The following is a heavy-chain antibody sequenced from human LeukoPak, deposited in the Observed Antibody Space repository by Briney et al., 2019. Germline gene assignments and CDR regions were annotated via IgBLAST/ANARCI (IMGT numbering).Heavy chain of an antibody. CDR1: GYTFTSYG. J-gene: IGHJ3*02. CDR3: ARDLFLAHLRHEQQWPDAFDI. V-gene: IGHV1-18*01. CDR2: ISAYNGNT. Sequence: GASVKVSCKASGYTFTSYGISWVRQAPGQGLEWMGWISAYNGNTNYAQKLQGRVTMTTDTSTSTAYMELRSLRSDDTAVYYCARDLFLAHLRHEQQWPDAFDIWGQGTMVTVSS. D-gene: IGHD6-19*01.